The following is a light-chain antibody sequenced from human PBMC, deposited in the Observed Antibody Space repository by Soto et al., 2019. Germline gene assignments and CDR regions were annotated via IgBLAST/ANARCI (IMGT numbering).Light chain of an antibody. Sequence: EIVLTQSPATLSLSPGERATLSCRASQSVSSYLAWYQQKPGQAPRLLIYDASNRATGIPGRFSGSGSGTDFTLTISSLQSEDFAVYYCQQYIDWPPYTFGQGTKVEIK. CDR2: DAS. CDR3: QQYIDWPPYT. J-gene: IGKJ2*01. V-gene: IGKV3-11*01. CDR1: QSVSSY.